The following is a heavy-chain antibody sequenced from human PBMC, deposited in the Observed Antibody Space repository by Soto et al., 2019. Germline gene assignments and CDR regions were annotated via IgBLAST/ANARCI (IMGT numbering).Heavy chain of an antibody. Sequence: QVQLVQSGDEVRKPGSSVKVSCKASGYIFVNYGIAWVRQAPGQGLEWMGWISPHSGNTHYASKVQGRRTMTTYTPTGTAYRDLRSLPSDDPAVYYCAMVDNYVTPTPQDVWGQGTTVTVSS. CDR2: ISPHSGNT. J-gene: IGHJ6*02. D-gene: IGHD3-16*01. CDR3: AMVDNYVTPTPQDV. CDR1: GYIFVNYG. V-gene: IGHV1-18*01.